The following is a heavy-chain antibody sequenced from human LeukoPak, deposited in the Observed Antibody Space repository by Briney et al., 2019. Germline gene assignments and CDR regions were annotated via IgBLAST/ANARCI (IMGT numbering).Heavy chain of an antibody. J-gene: IGHJ4*02. Sequence: PSQTLSLTCTVSGCSISSGGYYWSWIRQHPGKGLEWIGYIYYSGSTYYNPSLKSRVTISVDTSKNQFSLKLSSVTAADTAVYYCARGGEWFGELLPFDYWGQGTLVTVSS. V-gene: IGHV4-31*03. D-gene: IGHD3-10*01. CDR1: GCSISSGGYY. CDR2: IYYSGST. CDR3: ARGGEWFGELLPFDY.